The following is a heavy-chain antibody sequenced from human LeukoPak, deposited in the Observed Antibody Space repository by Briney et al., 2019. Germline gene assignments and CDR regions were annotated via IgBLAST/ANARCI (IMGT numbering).Heavy chain of an antibody. CDR3: AKDSLLCSSTSCYAWYFDL. V-gene: IGHV3-23*01. D-gene: IGHD2-2*01. CDR1: GFTFSSYA. CDR2: ISGSGGST. Sequence: GGSLRLSCAASGFTFSSYAMSWVRQAPGKGLEWVSAISGSGGSTYYADSVKGRFTISRDNSKNTLYLQMNSLRAKDTAVYYCAKDSLLCSSTSCYAWYFDLWGRGTLVTVSS. J-gene: IGHJ2*01.